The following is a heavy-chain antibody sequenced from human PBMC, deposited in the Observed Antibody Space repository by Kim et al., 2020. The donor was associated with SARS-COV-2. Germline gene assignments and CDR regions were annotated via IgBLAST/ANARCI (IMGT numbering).Heavy chain of an antibody. J-gene: IGHJ6*03. CDR3: ARGRGLAARPPSYYYYYMDV. D-gene: IGHD6-6*01. V-gene: IGHV4-34*01. CDR1: GGSFSGYY. Sequence: SETLSLTCAVYGGSFSGYYWSWIRQPPGKGLEWIGEINHSGSTNYNPSLKSRVTISVDTSKNQFSLKLSSVTAADTAVYYCARGRGLAARPPSYYYYYMDVRGKGTTVTDS. CDR2: INHSGST.